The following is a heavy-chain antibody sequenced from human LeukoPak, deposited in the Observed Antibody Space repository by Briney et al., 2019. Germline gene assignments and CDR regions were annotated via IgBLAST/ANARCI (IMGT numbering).Heavy chain of an antibody. J-gene: IGHJ4*02. Sequence: GGSLRLSCAASRFAFDDYTMHWVRQAPGKGLEWVSLISWDGGSTYYADSVKGRFTISRDNSKNSLYLQMNSLRTEDTALYYCAKDADSGYYSKAFDYWGQGTLVTVSS. V-gene: IGHV3-43*01. CDR1: RFAFDDYT. CDR2: ISWDGGST. CDR3: AKDADSGYYSKAFDY. D-gene: IGHD3-22*01.